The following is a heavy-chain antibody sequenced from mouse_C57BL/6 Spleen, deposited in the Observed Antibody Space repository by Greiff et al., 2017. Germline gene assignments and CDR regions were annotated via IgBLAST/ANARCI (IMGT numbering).Heavy chain of an antibody. CDR3: GRDGYNRFAY. CDR1: GYTFTDYY. CDR2: IYPGSGNT. V-gene: IGHV1-76*01. J-gene: IGHJ3*01. D-gene: IGHD2-3*01. Sequence: VQLQQSGAELVRPGASVKLSCKASGYTFTDYYINWVKQRPGQGLEWIARIYPGSGNTYYNEKFKGKATLTAEQSSSTAYMQLSSLTSEDSAVYFGGRDGYNRFAYGGKGTLVTVSA.